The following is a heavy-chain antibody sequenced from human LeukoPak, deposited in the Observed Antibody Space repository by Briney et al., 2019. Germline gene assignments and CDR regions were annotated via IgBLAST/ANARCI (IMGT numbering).Heavy chain of an antibody. J-gene: IGHJ6*02. CDR3: ARTSAKSHYYYYGMDV. V-gene: IGHV1-2*02. Sequence: ASVKVSCKASGYTFTGYYMHWVRQAPGQGLEWMGWINPNSGGTNYAQKFQGRVTMTRDTSISTAYMELCRLRSDGTAVYYCARTSAKSHYYYYGMDVWGQGTTVTVSS. CDR1: GYTFTGYY. CDR2: INPNSGGT. D-gene: IGHD4/OR15-4a*01.